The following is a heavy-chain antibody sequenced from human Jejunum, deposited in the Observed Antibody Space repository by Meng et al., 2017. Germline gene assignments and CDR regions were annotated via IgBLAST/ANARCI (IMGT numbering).Heavy chain of an antibody. V-gene: IGHV3-11*01. Sequence: VHLGASGGGWVKPGAALGLSCAASGFNLSDCYMSWLRQAPGKGLEWVSYISSSGTTIYYADSVKGRSTISRDNAKNSLYLQMTSLRAEDTAIYYCVKALGYTYGYYFWGQGTLVTVSS. CDR2: ISSSGTTI. D-gene: IGHD5-18*01. CDR3: VKALGYTYGYYF. J-gene: IGHJ4*02. CDR1: GFNLSDCY.